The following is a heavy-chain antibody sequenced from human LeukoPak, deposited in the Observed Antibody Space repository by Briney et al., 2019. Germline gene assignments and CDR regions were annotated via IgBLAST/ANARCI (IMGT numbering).Heavy chain of an antibody. CDR2: ISDDGRHK. CDR1: SLTFTNYG. J-gene: IGHJ4*02. CDR3: DRSKDFDSAASGTIVY. D-gene: IGHD3-9*01. V-gene: IGHV3-30*03. Sequence: GRSLRLSWAADSLTFTNYGTESVRQAPGKGLEWVAVISDDGRHKNYADSVKGRFTISRDNSKHTLYLQMNSAEDKAMYVCDRSKDFDSAASGTIVYWVQGTLVTVSS.